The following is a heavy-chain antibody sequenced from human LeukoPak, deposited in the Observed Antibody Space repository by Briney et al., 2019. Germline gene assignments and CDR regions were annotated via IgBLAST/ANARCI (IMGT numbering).Heavy chain of an antibody. CDR3: ARGGETYYDILARHNWFDP. CDR2: RNPNSGGT. D-gene: IGHD3-9*01. CDR1: GYTFTGYY. J-gene: IGHJ5*02. Sequence: ASLKVSCTASGYTFTGYYMHSVGQAPGQGLEWVGWRNPNSGGTNYAKTFQGRVTMTRDTSISTAYVELSRLRSDDTAVYYCARGGETYYDILARHNWFDPWGQGTLVTVSS. V-gene: IGHV1-2*02.